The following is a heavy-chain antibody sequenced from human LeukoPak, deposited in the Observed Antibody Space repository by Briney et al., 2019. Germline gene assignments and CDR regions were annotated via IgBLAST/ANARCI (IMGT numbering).Heavy chain of an antibody. CDR2: IYYSGST. J-gene: IGHJ4*02. D-gene: IGHD3-10*01. CDR3: AKRRTYYYGSGSYPFDY. CDR1: GGSISSSSYS. V-gene: IGHV4-39*01. Sequence: SSETLSLTCTVSGGSISSSSYSWGWIRQPPGKGLERLGSIYYSGSTYYNPSLKSRVTISVDTSKNQFSLKLSSVTAADTAVYYCAKRRTYYYGSGSYPFDYWGQGTLVTVSS.